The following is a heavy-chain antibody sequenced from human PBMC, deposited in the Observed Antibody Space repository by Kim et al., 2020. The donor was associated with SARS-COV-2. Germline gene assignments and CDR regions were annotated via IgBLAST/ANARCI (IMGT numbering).Heavy chain of an antibody. CDR3: TTGSLVVVVAATWTYYGMDV. CDR2: IKSKTDGGTT. D-gene: IGHD2-15*01. J-gene: IGHJ6*02. V-gene: IGHV3-15*01. Sequence: EGSLRLSCAASGFTFSNAWMSWVRQAPGKGLEWVGRIKSKTDGGTTDYAAPVKGRFTISRDDSKNTLYLQMNSLKTEDTAVYYCTTGSLVVVVAATWTYYGMDVWGQGTTVTVSS. CDR1: GFTFSNAW.